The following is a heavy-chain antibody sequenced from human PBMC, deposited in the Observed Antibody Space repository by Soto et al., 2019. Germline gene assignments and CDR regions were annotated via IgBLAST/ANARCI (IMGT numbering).Heavy chain of an antibody. CDR1: GDSISGYY. Sequence: QVQLQESGPGLVKPSETLSLTCTVSGDSISGYYWNWIRRPPGKGLEWIGYIHFSGITDYNPSLKSRVTRSVGTSKVQFTLNLNSVTAADTAVYFCARDAGGYFDYWGQGTLVTVSS. J-gene: IGHJ4*02. CDR2: IHFSGIT. D-gene: IGHD3-16*01. CDR3: ARDAGGYFDY. V-gene: IGHV4-59*01.